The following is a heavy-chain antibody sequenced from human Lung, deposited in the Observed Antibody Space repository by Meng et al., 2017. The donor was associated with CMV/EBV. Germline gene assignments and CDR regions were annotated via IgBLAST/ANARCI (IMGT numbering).Heavy chain of an antibody. J-gene: IGHJ4*02. CDR3: ARQYSSSYYSDY. Sequence: SETLSLTXGIYGGSLSGYYWSWIRQTPGKGLEWIGEIRHSGDITNYNPSLKSRVTISIDTSKKQFSLKLSAVTAADTAVYYCARQYSSSYYSDYWGQGALVTCSS. CDR2: IRHSGDIT. CDR1: GGSLSGYY. D-gene: IGHD6-6*01. V-gene: IGHV4-34*01.